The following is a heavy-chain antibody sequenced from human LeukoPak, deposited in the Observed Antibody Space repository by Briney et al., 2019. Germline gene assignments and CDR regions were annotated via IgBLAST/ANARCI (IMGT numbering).Heavy chain of an antibody. D-gene: IGHD3-3*01. V-gene: IGHV5-51*01. Sequence: GASLKISCKASGYSFDDYWIAWVRQLPGKGLEWMGIIYPDDSDSTYSPSFQGQVTISVDKSNNTAYLQWSSLKASNTAIYYCARVGSVTNFGVVSYYFDYWGQGTLVTVSS. J-gene: IGHJ4*02. CDR1: GYSFDDYW. CDR2: IYPDDSDS. CDR3: ARVGSVTNFGVVSYYFDY.